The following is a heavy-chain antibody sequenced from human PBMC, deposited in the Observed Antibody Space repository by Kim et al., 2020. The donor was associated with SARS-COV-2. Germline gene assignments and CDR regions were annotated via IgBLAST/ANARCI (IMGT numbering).Heavy chain of an antibody. J-gene: IGHJ4*02. Sequence: GGSLRLSCAASGFTFSSYAMSWVRQAPGKGLEWVSAISGSGGSTYYADSVKGRFTISRDNSKNTLYLQMNSLRAEDTAVYYCAKEGVRGIAAAGKTGYFDYWGQGTRVTVSS. CDR1: GFTFSSYA. D-gene: IGHD6-13*01. V-gene: IGHV3-23*01. CDR2: ISGSGGST. CDR3: AKEGVRGIAAAGKTGYFDY.